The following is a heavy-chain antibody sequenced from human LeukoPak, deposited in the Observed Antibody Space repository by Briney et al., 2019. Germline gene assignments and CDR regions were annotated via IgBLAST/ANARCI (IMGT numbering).Heavy chain of an antibody. D-gene: IGHD2-2*01. V-gene: IGHV3-33*01. CDR1: GLIFSSYG. Sequence: GRSLRLSCAASGLIFSSYGMHWVRQAPGKGLEWVAVIWYDGSNKYYADSVKGRFTISRDNSKNTLYLQMNSLRAEDTAVYYCARRYCSSTSCYFSNWFNPWGQGTLVTVSS. CDR2: IWYDGSNK. CDR3: ARRYCSSTSCYFSNWFNP. J-gene: IGHJ5*02.